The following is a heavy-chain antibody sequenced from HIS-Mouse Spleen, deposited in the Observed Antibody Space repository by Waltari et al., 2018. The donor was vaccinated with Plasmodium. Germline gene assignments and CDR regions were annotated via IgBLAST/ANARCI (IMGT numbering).Heavy chain of an antibody. J-gene: IGHJ3*02. V-gene: IGHV1-46*03. CDR1: GYTFTSYY. CDR2: SNPSGGST. CDR3: ARGLRDIAAAVVADAFDI. D-gene: IGHD6-13*01. Sequence: QVQLVQSGAEVKKPGASVKVSCKASGYTFTSYYMHWVRQAPGQGVEWMGISNPSGGSTSYAQKFQGRVTMTRDTSTSTVYRELSSLRSEDTAVYYCARGLRDIAAAVVADAFDIWGQGTTVTVSS.